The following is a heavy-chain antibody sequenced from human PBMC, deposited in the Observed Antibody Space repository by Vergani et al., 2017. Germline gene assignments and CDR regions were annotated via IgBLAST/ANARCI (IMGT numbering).Heavy chain of an antibody. CDR3: AVRPRVNLVGGGIVTKRTFDY. Sequence: QVQLQQWGAGVVKPPGTPSLTCAVFGESFSSFYWSWIRQPPGKGLEWIGEINNDGHTNYNPSLESRVTVSRDTAKNQFSLNLMSVTAADTAMYYCAVRPRVNLVGGGIVTKRTFDYWSQGSLVTVSS. CDR1: GESFSSFY. D-gene: IGHD3-10*01. J-gene: IGHJ4*02. CDR2: INNDGHT. V-gene: IGHV4-34*02.